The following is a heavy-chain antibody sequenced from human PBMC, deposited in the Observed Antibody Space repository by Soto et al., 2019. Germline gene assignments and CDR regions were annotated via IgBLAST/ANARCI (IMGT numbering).Heavy chain of an antibody. Sequence: PGGSLRLSCAASGIPLSSYATSWVRQAPGKRLEWVSAISGSGGRTYYADSVKGRLTISRDNPKNTLYLQMNSLTAEDTAVYYCGKPRYCRGDCYSNYLDYWGQGTPVTVSS. D-gene: IGHD2-21*02. CDR1: GIPLSSYA. CDR3: GKPRYCRGDCYSNYLDY. J-gene: IGHJ4*02. V-gene: IGHV3-23*01. CDR2: ISGSGGRT.